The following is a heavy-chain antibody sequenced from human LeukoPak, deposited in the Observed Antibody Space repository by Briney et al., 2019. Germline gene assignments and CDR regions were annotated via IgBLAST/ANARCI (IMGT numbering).Heavy chain of an antibody. CDR3: AKDLSYDSSGYYYPDAFDI. V-gene: IGHV3-23*01. D-gene: IGHD3-22*01. CDR2: ISGSGGST. J-gene: IGHJ3*02. CDR1: GFTFSSYA. Sequence: GGSLRLSCAASGFTFSSYAMSWVRQAPGKGLEWVSAISGSGGSTYYADSVKGRFTISRDNSKNTLYLQMNSLRAEDTAVYYCAKDLSYDSSGYYYPDAFDIWGQGTMVTVSS.